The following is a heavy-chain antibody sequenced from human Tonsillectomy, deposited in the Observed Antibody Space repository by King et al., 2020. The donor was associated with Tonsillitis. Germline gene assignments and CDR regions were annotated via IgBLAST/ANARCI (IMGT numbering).Heavy chain of an antibody. J-gene: IGHJ4*02. CDR2: IKQDGSEK. CDR3: ARDVWDFDWLLPDY. D-gene: IGHD3-9*01. Sequence: VQLVESGGGLVQPGGSLRLSCAASGFTFSSYWMSWVRQAPGKGLEWVANIKQDGSEKYYVDSVKGRFTISRDNAKNSLYLQMNSLRAEDTAVYYCARDVWDFDWLLPDYWGQGTLVTVSS. V-gene: IGHV3-7*03. CDR1: GFTFSSYW.